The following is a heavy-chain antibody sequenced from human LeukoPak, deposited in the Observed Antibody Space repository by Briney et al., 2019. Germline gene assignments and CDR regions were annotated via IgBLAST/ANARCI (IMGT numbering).Heavy chain of an antibody. D-gene: IGHD2-21*02. CDR1: GYIFTNYG. V-gene: IGHV1-69*13. CDR3: TNIVVATGHFDY. J-gene: IGHJ4*02. CDR2: ITPIFGSS. Sequence: ASAKVSCKASGYIFTNYGISWVRQAPGQGLEWMGVITPIFGSSNYAQKFQGRVTITADESMSTAYMELSSLRSEDTAVYCTTNIVVATGHFDYWGQGTLVTVSS.